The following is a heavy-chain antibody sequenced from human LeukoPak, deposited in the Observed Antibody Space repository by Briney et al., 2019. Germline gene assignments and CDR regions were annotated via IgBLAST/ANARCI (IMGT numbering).Heavy chain of an antibody. D-gene: IGHD6-13*01. Sequence: SETLSLTCAVSGGSISSSNWWSWVRQPPGKGLEWIGEIYHSGSTNYNPSLKSRVTISVDKSKNQFSLKLSSVTAADTAVYYCASSEGGHMDGGPAAAGTYYWGQGTLVTVSS. CDR3: ASSEGGHMDGGPAAAGTYY. CDR2: IYHSGST. V-gene: IGHV4-4*02. J-gene: IGHJ4*02. CDR1: GGSISSSNW.